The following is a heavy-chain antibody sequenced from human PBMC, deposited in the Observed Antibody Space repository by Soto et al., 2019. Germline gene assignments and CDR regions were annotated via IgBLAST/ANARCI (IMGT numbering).Heavy chain of an antibody. CDR1: GFTFTSSA. CDR3: AATADLYGDSPFDY. D-gene: IGHD4-17*01. CDR2: IVVGSGNT. Sequence: ASVKVSCKASGFTFTSSAMQWVRQARGQRLEWIGWIVVGSGNTNYAQKFQERVTITRDMSTRTAYLELSSLRSEDTAVYYCAATADLYGDSPFDYWGQGTLVTVSS. V-gene: IGHV1-58*02. J-gene: IGHJ4*02.